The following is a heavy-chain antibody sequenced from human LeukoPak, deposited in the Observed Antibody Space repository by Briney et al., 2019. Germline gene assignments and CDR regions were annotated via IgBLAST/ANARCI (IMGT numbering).Heavy chain of an antibody. J-gene: IGHJ5*02. CDR3: AREVVVVPAARPVGFDP. CDR2: MNPNSGNT. CDR1: GYTFTSYD. Sequence: ASVKVSCKASGYTFTSYDINWVRQATGQGLEWMGWMNPNSGNTCYAQKFQGRVTTTRNTSISTAYMELSSLRSEDPAVYYCAREVVVVPAARPVGFDPWGQGTLVTVSS. V-gene: IGHV1-8*01. D-gene: IGHD2-2*01.